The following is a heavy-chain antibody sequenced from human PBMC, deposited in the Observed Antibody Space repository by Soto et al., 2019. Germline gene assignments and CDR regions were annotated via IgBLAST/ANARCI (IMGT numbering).Heavy chain of an antibody. V-gene: IGHV2-5*01. CDR2: IYWNDDK. CDR1: GFSLSTSGVG. Sequence: GSGPTLVNPTQTLTLTCTFSGFSLSTSGVGVGWIRQPPGKALEWLALIYWNDDKRYSPSLKSRLTITRDTSINQVVLTMTNMDPVDTATYYCAHSYSSSWYVWVPDYWGQGTLVTVSS. J-gene: IGHJ4*02. CDR3: AHSYSSSWYVWVPDY. D-gene: IGHD6-13*01.